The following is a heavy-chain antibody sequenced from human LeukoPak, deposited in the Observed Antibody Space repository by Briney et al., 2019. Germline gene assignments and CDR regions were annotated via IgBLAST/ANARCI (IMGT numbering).Heavy chain of an antibody. CDR1: GFTFSSYA. CDR3: ARDIGYYDWLLLSDY. CDR2: ISGSGGST. J-gene: IGHJ4*02. V-gene: IGHV3-23*01. D-gene: IGHD3-9*01. Sequence: PGGSLRLSCAASGFTFSSYAMSWVRQAPGKGLEWVSAISGSGGSTYYADSVKGRFTISRDNSKNSLYLQMNSLRAEDTAVYFCARDIGYYDWLLLSDYWGQGTLVTVSS.